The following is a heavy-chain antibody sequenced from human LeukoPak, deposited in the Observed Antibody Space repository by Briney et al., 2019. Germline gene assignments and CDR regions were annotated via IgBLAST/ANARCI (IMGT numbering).Heavy chain of an antibody. J-gene: IGHJ4*02. V-gene: IGHV4-59*12. D-gene: IGHD2-2*01. CDR3: ARDPNPHCSSTSCHHFDY. CDR1: GGSISSYY. CDR2: IYYSGST. Sequence: SETLSLTCTVSGGSISSYYWSWIRQPPGKGLEWIAYIYYSGSTNYNPSLKSRVTISVDTSKNQFSLKLSSVTAADTAVYYCARDPNPHCSSTSCHHFDYWGQRTLVTVSS.